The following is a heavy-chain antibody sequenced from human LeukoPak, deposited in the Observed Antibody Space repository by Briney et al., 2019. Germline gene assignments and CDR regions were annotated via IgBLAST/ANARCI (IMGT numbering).Heavy chain of an antibody. V-gene: IGHV4-59*01. D-gene: IGHD3-10*01. Sequence: SETLSLTCTVSGVSINDFYWTWIRQSPGNGLEWFGYIYYDGSTDYNPSLKSRVTMSIDTSRSQFSLKLNSVTAADTAVYYCTKVGLSGLFDYWGQGALVTVSS. CDR1: GVSINDFY. J-gene: IGHJ4*02. CDR3: TKVGLSGLFDY. CDR2: IYYDGST.